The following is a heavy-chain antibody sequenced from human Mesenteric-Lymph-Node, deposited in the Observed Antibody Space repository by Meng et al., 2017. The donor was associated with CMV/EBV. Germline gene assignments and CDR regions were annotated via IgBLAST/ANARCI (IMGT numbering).Heavy chain of an antibody. Sequence: SETLSLTCTVSGGSISSYYWTWIRQPPGKGLEWIGYIYYGGSTKYNPSLKSRVTISVDTSKNQFSLKLSSVTAADTAVYYCARGGFYRRPRFDPWGQGTLVTVSS. J-gene: IGHJ5*02. CDR2: IYYGGST. V-gene: IGHV4-59*12. CDR1: GGSISSYY. CDR3: ARGGFYRRPRFDP. D-gene: IGHD2/OR15-2a*01.